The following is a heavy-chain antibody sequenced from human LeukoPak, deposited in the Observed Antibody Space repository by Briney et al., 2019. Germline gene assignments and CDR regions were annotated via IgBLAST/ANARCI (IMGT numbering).Heavy chain of an antibody. J-gene: IGHJ5*02. D-gene: IGHD3-22*01. V-gene: IGHV4-34*01. CDR1: GGSFSGYY. Sequence: SETLSLTCAVYGGSFSGYYWSWIRQPPGKGLEWIGEINHSGSTNYNPSLKSRVTISVDTSKNQFSLKLSSATAADTAVYYCARGHDSSGYSPDHWGQGTLVTVSS. CDR2: INHSGST. CDR3: ARGHDSSGYSPDH.